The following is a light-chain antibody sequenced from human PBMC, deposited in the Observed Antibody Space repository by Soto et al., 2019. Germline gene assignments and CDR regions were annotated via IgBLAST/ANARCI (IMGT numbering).Light chain of an antibody. J-gene: IGLJ2*01. V-gene: IGLV2-14*01. CDR3: SSYTDSSTLII. CDR1: SSDGGGYNY. CDR2: DVS. Sequence: QSVLTQPASVSGSPGQSITISCTGTSSDGGGYNYVSWYRQHPGKAPKLIIYDVSDRPSGVSNRFSGSKSGNTASLTISGLQADDEADYYCSSYTDSSTLIIFGGGTKLTVL.